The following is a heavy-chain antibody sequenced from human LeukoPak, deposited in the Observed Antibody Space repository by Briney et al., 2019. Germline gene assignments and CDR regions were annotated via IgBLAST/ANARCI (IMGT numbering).Heavy chain of an antibody. Sequence: GEFLRLSCAASGFTFNSYWMHWVRQAPGKGLVWVSRIDEDGKTLDYADSVKGRFTISRDNAKDTLYLQMSSLRDEDTAVYYCVSDLCGGDDQWGRGTLVTVSS. J-gene: IGHJ5*02. D-gene: IGHD3-3*01. CDR1: GFTFNSYW. V-gene: IGHV3-74*01. CDR3: VSDLCGGDDQ. CDR2: IDEDGKTL.